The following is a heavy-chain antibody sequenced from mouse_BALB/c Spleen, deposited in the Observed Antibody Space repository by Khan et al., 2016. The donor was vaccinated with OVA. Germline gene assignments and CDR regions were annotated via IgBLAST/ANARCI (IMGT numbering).Heavy chain of an antibody. J-gene: IGHJ4*01. CDR1: GFSLSGYN. CDR2: IWGGGGT. D-gene: IGHD2-14*01. CDR3: ARGYYRYDDYYAMDY. V-gene: IGHV2-6-4*01. Sequence: QVQLKQSGPGLVAPSQSLSITCTVSGFSLSGYNIHWVRQPPGKGLEWLGMIWGGGGTDYNSTLKYRLTISKENSKSQAFLKMNSQQTNYTAMYYCARGYYRYDDYYAMDYWGQGTSVTVSS.